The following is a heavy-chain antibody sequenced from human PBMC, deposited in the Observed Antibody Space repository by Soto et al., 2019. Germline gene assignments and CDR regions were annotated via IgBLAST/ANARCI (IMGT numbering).Heavy chain of an antibody. CDR3: ARENSVQAWLHHFDH. CDR1: GFSFSSFA. CDR2: ISDDGASI. V-gene: IGHV3-48*03. D-gene: IGHD5-18*01. Sequence: PGGSLRLSCEASGFSFSSFAMNWVRQAPGRGLEWVSYISDDGASIYYADSLKGRFTISRDNAKNSLSLQMNNLRVEDTAVYYCARENSVQAWLHHFDHWGLGTLVTVSS. J-gene: IGHJ4*02.